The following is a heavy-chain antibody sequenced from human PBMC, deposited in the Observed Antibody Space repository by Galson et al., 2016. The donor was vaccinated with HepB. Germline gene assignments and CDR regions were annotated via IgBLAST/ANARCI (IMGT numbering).Heavy chain of an antibody. D-gene: IGHD3-16*02. J-gene: IGHJ6*02. V-gene: IGHV3-23*01. Sequence: SLRLSCAASGFRFSSSSMTWVRLAPGKGLSWVSTISGSDDSTYYADSVKGRFRISRDNSKNTLYLQMNSLKAEDTAVYYCAKDVGHNVWGTYRPYAMDVWGQGTTFTVSS. CDR3: AKDVGHNVWGTYRPYAMDV. CDR1: GFRFSSSS. CDR2: ISGSDDST.